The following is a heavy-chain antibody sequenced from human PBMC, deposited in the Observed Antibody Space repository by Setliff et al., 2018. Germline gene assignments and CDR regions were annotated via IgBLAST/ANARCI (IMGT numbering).Heavy chain of an antibody. CDR2: INPSSGRT. V-gene: IGHV1-46*01. J-gene: IGHJ3*02. Sequence: ASVKVSCKASGYTFTGHYMYWVRQAPGLGLEWMGTINPSSGRTSYAQKFQGRVTMTRDTSTSTVYMDMSSLRSEDTAVYYCARDVFPYHYEGAFDIWGQGTMVTVSS. CDR3: ARDVFPYHYEGAFDI. D-gene: IGHD3-22*01. CDR1: GYTFTGHY.